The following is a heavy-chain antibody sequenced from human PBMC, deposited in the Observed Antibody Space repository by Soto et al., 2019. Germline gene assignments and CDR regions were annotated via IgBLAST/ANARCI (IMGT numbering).Heavy chain of an antibody. J-gene: IGHJ6*02. V-gene: IGHV3-9*01. CDR1: GFTFDDYA. Sequence: GGSLRLSCAASGFTFDDYAMHWVRQAPGKGLEWVSGISWNSGSIGYADSVKGRFTISRDNAKNSLYLQMNSLRAEDTALYYCAKDHYDFWSGPPGYYGMDVWGQGTTVTVSS. D-gene: IGHD3-3*01. CDR3: AKDHYDFWSGPPGYYGMDV. CDR2: ISWNSGSI.